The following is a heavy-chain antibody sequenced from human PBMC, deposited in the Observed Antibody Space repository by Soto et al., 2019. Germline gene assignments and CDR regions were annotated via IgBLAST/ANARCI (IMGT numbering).Heavy chain of an antibody. CDR2: VVVGRGAT. J-gene: IGHJ3*01. V-gene: IGHV1-58*01. CDR3: AATRLSGYSL. CDR1: GFLFSTSA. D-gene: IGHD5-12*01. Sequence: QMQVEQSGPEVKKPGTSLKVSCKTSGFLFSTSAVHWVRQSRGQRLEWIGWVVVGRGATNYAHTFQERVTITTDMSTTTAYLERTSLRSEDTAIYYCAATRLSGYSLWGRGTMVTVS.